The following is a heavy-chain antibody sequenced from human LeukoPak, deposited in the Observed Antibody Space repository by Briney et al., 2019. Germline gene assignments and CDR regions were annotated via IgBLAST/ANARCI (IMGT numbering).Heavy chain of an antibody. CDR3: AKDPRFSYCSSTSCAYAFDI. Sequence: GGSLRLSCAASGFTFSNAWMSWVRQTPGGGLEWVGLVKSKTEGGTTGYAAPVKGRFTISRDDSKNTLYLQMNSLRAEDTAVYYCAKDPRFSYCSSTSCAYAFDIWGQGTMVTVSS. D-gene: IGHD2-2*01. J-gene: IGHJ3*02. CDR1: GFTFSNAW. V-gene: IGHV3-15*01. CDR2: VKSKTEGGTT.